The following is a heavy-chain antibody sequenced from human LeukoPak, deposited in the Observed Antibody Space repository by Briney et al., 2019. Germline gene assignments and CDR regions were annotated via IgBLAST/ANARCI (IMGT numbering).Heavy chain of an antibody. J-gene: IGHJ3*01. CDR1: GFTFSSYN. Sequence: PGGSLKLSCAASGFTFSSYNMNWVRQAPGKGLEWVSSLSSSSHYIYYADSVKGRFTISRDNSKNTLYLQMDSPGIEDTAVYYCARGTPTSQTSGFAFDFWGQGTMLTVSS. D-gene: IGHD3-16*01. CDR3: ARGTPTSQTSGFAFDF. V-gene: IGHV3-21*01. CDR2: LSSSSHYI.